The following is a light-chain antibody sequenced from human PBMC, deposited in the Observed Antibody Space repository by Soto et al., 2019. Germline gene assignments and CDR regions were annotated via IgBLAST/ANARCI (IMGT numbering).Light chain of an antibody. J-gene: IGKJ5*01. Sequence: EIVITQSPATLSMSLLERATLSCRASQSVSSNLAWYQQKPGQAHRLLIYGASSRATGIPASFSGCGSGTDFTLTISRLEPEDLAVYYGQQYGSSPPITVGQGTRLEIK. CDR1: QSVSSN. V-gene: IGKV3-20*01. CDR2: GAS. CDR3: QQYGSSPPIT.